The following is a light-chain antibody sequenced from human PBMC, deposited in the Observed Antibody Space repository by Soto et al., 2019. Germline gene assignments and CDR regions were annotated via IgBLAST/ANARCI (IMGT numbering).Light chain of an antibody. Sequence: EIVLTQSPGTLPLSPGERATLSCRASQSVSSNLAWYQQKPGQAPRLLIYGASTRATGVPARFSGSGSGTEFTLTISSLQSEDFAVYYCQQYNSGPYTFGQGTRLEIK. CDR3: QQYNSGPYT. CDR2: GAS. V-gene: IGKV3-15*01. CDR1: QSVSSN. J-gene: IGKJ5*01.